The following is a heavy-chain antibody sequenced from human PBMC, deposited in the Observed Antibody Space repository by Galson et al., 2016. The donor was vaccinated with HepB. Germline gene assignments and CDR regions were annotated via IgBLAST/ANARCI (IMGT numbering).Heavy chain of an antibody. CDR2: ISYDGSNK. CDR3: VREGKAAAGVREGVGIFDY. V-gene: IGHV3-30-3*01. Sequence: SLRLSCAASGFTFSNYAMHWVRQAPGKGLEWVAVISYDGSNKYYADPVKGRFTISRDNSKNMLYLQMNSLRAEDTAVYYCVREGKAAAGVREGVGIFDYWGQGTLVIVSS. J-gene: IGHJ4*02. CDR1: GFTFSNYA. D-gene: IGHD6-13*01.